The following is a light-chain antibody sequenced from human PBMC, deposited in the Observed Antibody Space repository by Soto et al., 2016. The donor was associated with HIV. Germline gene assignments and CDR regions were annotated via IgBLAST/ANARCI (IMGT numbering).Light chain of an antibody. CDR2: KDT. J-gene: IGLJ2*01. V-gene: IGLV3-25*03. CDR3: QSVDSSGTYVV. CDR1: ALPDQY. Sequence: SYELTQPPSVSVSPGQTARITCSGDALPDQYAYWYQQKPGQAPVLVIYKDTERPSGIPEGFSGSSSGTTVTLTISGVQAEDEADYYCQSVDSSGTYVVFGRGTKLTVL.